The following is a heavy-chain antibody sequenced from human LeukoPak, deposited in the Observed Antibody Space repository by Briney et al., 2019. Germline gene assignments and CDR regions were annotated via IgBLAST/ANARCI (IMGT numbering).Heavy chain of an antibody. CDR3: ARGRLGLSP. CDR1: GRSISGYS. V-gene: IGHV4-59*07. J-gene: IGHJ5*02. D-gene: IGHD3-10*01. Sequence: TSDPLSLPCTLSGRSISGYSWTCIRQPPGQGLEGIGYFHNSRTTTHNPSLTVRVTISVDTAMDQISLKLNSVTAADTAVYYSARGRLGLSPWGEGTLVAVSS. CDR2: FHNSRTT.